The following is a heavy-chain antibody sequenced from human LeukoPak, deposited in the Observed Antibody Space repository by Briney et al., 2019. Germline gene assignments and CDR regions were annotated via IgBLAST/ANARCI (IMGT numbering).Heavy chain of an antibody. Sequence: GGSLRLSCVASGFAFSSYSMNWVRQAPGKGLEWVSSISSSSSYIYYADSVKGRFTISRDNAKNSLYLQMNSLRAEDTAVYYCASHPSSSSDYWGQGTLVTVSS. CDR3: ASHPSSSSDY. CDR1: GFAFSSYS. V-gene: IGHV3-21*01. CDR2: ISSSSSYI. D-gene: IGHD6-6*01. J-gene: IGHJ4*02.